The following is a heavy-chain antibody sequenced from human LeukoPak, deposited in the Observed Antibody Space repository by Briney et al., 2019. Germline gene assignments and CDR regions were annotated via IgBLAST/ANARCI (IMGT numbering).Heavy chain of an antibody. D-gene: IGHD5-12*01. Sequence: GGSLRLSCAASGFTFSSYAASWVRQAPGKGLEWVSTTSWSGGTTYYAESVKGRFTISRDNSRKSLYLQMNTLRVEDTAVYYCAKDGGSSGYAQSYRDYWGQGTLVTVSS. J-gene: IGHJ4*02. CDR2: TSWSGGTT. CDR3: AKDGGSSGYAQSYRDY. V-gene: IGHV3-23*01. CDR1: GFTFSSYA.